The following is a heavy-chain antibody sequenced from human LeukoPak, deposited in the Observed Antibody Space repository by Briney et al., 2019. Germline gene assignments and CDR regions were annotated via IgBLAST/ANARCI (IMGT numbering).Heavy chain of an antibody. V-gene: IGHV2-5*01. CDR3: AHDDLTGTFDY. J-gene: IGHJ4*02. Sequence: SGPTLAEPTQTLTLTCAFSGYSLSTSGVGVAWVRQPPGKALEWLALIYWNDDNRYSPSLKSRLTITKDTPKNQVVLTMTNMDPVATATYYCAHDDLTGTFDYWGQGTLVTVSS. D-gene: IGHD7-27*01. CDR1: GYSLSTSGVG. CDR2: IYWNDDN.